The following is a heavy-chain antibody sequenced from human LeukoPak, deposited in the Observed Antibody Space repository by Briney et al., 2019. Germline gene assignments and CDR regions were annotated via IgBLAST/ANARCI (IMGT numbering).Heavy chain of an antibody. Sequence: ASVKVSCKASGYTFTSYGISWVRQAPGQGLEWMGWISAYNGNTNYAQKLQGRVTMTTDTSTSTAYMELRSLRSDDTAVYYCARASGYYDNPSGGWFDPWGQGTLVTVSS. D-gene: IGHD3-22*01. CDR1: GYTFTSYG. CDR2: ISAYNGNT. CDR3: ARASGYYDNPSGGWFDP. J-gene: IGHJ5*02. V-gene: IGHV1-18*01.